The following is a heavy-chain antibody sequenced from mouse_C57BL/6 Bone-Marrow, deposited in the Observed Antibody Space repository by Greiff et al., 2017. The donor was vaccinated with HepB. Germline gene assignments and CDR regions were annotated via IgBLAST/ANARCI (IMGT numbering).Heavy chain of an antibody. D-gene: IGHD2-4*01. J-gene: IGHJ1*03. Sequence: EVKLLESGGDLVKPGGSLKLSCAASGFTFSSYGMSWVRQTPDKRLEWVATISSGGSYTYYPDSVKGRFTISRDNAKNTLYLQMSSLKSEDTAMYYCARHGGLRQRDWYFDVWGTGTTVTVSS. V-gene: IGHV5-6*01. CDR2: ISSGGSYT. CDR3: ARHGGLRQRDWYFDV. CDR1: GFTFSSYG.